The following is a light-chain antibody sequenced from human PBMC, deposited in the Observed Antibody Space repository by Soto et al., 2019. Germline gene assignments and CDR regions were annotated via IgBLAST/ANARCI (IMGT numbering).Light chain of an antibody. J-gene: IGKJ1*01. CDR1: QSVSSSY. CDR3: KQYGSSRT. V-gene: IGKV3-20*01. Sequence: IVLTQSPGTLSLSPGERATLSCRASQSVSSSYLAWYQQKPGQAPRLLIYGVSRRATGIPDRFSGSGSGTDFTLTITRLEPEDFAGYYCKQYGSSRTFGQGTKVEIK. CDR2: GVS.